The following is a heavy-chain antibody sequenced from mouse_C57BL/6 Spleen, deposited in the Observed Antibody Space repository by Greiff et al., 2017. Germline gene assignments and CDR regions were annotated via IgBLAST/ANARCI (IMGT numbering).Heavy chain of an antibody. J-gene: IGHJ1*03. CDR1: GYSITSGYD. CDR2: ISYSGST. CDR3: ARGIYYDYDGYWYFDV. D-gene: IGHD2-4*01. Sequence: DVKLQESGPGMVKPSQSLSLTCTVTGYSITSGYDWHWIRHFPGNKLEWMGYISYSGSTNYNPSLKSRISITHDTSKNHFFLKLNSVTTEDTATYYCARGIYYDYDGYWYFDVWGTGTTVTVSS. V-gene: IGHV3-1*01.